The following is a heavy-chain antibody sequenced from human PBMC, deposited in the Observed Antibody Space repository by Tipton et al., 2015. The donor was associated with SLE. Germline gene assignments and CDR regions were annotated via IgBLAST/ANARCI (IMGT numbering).Heavy chain of an antibody. CDR2: ISGSSGNT. V-gene: IGHV1-18*01. D-gene: IGHD6-13*01. J-gene: IGHJ3*02. Sequence: QLVQSGPEVKKPGASVQVSCKASGYTFTTYGITWVRQAPGQGLEWMGWISGSSGNTNYAQNLQDRVTMTTDTSTSTAYMELRSLRSDDTAVYYCARVEQLRSFDIWGQGTMVTVSS. CDR1: GYTFTTYG. CDR3: ARVEQLRSFDI.